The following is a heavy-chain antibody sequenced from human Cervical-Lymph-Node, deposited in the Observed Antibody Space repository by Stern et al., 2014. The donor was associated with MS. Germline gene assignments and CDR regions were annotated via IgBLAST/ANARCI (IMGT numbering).Heavy chain of an antibody. CDR2: ISSRASTI. Sequence: QMQLVQSGGTLVKPGGSLRLSCAVSGFTFSEYYMSWIRQAPGKGLEWISTISSRASTIYYADSVKGRFTVSRDNAKNLLYLQMNSLRAEDSAVYYCARGAYSYDWGQGTLVTVSS. D-gene: IGHD5-18*01. CDR3: ARGAYSYD. V-gene: IGHV3-11*01. CDR1: GFTFSEYY. J-gene: IGHJ4*02.